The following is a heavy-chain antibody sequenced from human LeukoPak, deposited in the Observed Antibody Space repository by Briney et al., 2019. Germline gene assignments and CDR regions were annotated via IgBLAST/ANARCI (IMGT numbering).Heavy chain of an antibody. CDR1: GYSFTSYW. CDR3: ARSRAPGAADAFDI. D-gene: IGHD7-27*01. Sequence: GEPLKISCKDSGYSFTSYWIGWVRQMPGKGLEWMGIIYPGDSDTRYSPSFQGQVTISADKSINTAYLQWSSLKAPDTAMYYCARSRAPGAADAFDIWGQGTMVTVSS. CDR2: IYPGDSDT. J-gene: IGHJ3*02. V-gene: IGHV5-51*01.